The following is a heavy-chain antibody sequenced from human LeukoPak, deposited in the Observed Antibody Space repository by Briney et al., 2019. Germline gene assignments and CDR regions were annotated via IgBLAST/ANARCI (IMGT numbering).Heavy chain of an antibody. Sequence: PGGSLRLSCAASGFTVSSSHMSWVPQAPGKGLEWVSIIYSDGNSIHADSVKGRFTTSRDNSKNTLYLQMSSLRVEDTAVYYCARVASDPWGQGTLVTVSS. CDR3: ARVASDP. CDR2: IYSDGNS. CDR1: GFTVSSSH. J-gene: IGHJ5*02. V-gene: IGHV3-66*01.